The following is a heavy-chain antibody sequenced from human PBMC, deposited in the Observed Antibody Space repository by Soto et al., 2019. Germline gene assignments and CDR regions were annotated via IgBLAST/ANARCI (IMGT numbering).Heavy chain of an antibody. CDR2: IGASGDIT. CDR3: AKDDFTDRGDDYFDY. D-gene: IGHD2-21*02. V-gene: IGHV3-23*01. CDR1: GFSFTNFA. Sequence: LRLSCAASGFSFTNFAMSWVRQAPGKGLEWVAGIGASGDITWYADSVKGRLSISRDNSKNTLYLQLNSLRFEDTAVYYCAKDDFTDRGDDYFDYWGPGTLVTVPS. J-gene: IGHJ4*02.